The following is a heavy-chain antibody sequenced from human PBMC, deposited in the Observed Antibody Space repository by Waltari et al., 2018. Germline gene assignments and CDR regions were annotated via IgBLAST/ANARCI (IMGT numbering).Heavy chain of an antibody. CDR1: GYSISSGYY. CDR2: IYHSGGT. J-gene: IGHJ3*02. D-gene: IGHD3-3*01. V-gene: IGHV4-38-2*02. CDR3: ARGGFWSGFLHLDAFDI. Sequence: QVQLQESGPGLVKPSETLSLTCTVSGYSISSGYYWGWIWQPPGKGREWSGSIYHSGGTYYNASLKSLVTMSGDTAKNQFCLMLSSVTAADTAVYYCARGGFWSGFLHLDAFDIWGQGTMVTVSS.